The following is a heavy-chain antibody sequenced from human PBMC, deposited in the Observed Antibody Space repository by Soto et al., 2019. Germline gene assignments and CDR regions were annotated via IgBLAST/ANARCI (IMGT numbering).Heavy chain of an antibody. CDR1: GFTFNSYV. CDR2: ISRSGRGSA. Sequence: GGSLRLSCAASGFTFNSYVMTWVRQAPGEGLEWVSSISRSGRGSAYYADSVKGRFTISRDNSENTLFLQMNNLRDEDTALYYCARGRYLDSSDYWVANLPFDHWGLGTLVTV. V-gene: IGHV3-23*01. J-gene: IGHJ4*02. CDR3: ARGRYLDSSDYWVANLPFDH. D-gene: IGHD3-22*01.